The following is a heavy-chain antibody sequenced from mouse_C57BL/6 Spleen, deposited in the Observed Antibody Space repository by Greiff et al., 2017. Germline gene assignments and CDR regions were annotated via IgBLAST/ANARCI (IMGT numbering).Heavy chain of an antibody. J-gene: IGHJ2*01. CDR3: ARAQGYYDY. CDR1: GFTFSSYA. CDR2: ISDGGSYT. D-gene: IGHD2-3*01. Sequence: EVKVVESGGGLVKPGGSLKLSCAASGFTFSSYAMSWVRQTPEQRLEWVATISDGGSYTYYPDNVKGRFTISRDNAKNNLYLQMSHLKSEDTAMYYCARAQGYYDYWGQGTTLTVSS. V-gene: IGHV5-4*03.